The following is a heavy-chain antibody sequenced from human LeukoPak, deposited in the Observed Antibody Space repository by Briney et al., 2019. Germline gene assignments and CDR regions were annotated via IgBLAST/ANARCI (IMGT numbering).Heavy chain of an antibody. CDR1: GFTFSSHW. J-gene: IGHJ4*02. CDR3: ARDWEQYRYAVLDY. V-gene: IGHV3-7*01. CDR2: IKQDGSEK. D-gene: IGHD5-18*01. Sequence: PGGSLRLSCAASGFTFSSHWMTWVRQAPGKGLECVAGIKQDGSEKYYVDSVKGRFTISRDNAKNSLYLQMNSLRAEDTAVYYCARDWEQYRYAVLDYWGLGTLVTVSS.